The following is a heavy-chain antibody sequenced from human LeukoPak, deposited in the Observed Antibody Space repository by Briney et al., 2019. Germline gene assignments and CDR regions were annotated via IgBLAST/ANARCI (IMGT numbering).Heavy chain of an antibody. CDR2: ISSSGSTI. D-gene: IGHD3-10*01. CDR3: ARAQELLWFGELRALDY. Sequence: GGPLRLSCAASGFTFSSYEMNWVRQAPGKGLEWVSYISSSGSTIYYADSVKGRFTISRDNAKNSLYLQMNSLRAEDTAVYYCARAQELLWFGELRALDYWGQGTLVTVSS. J-gene: IGHJ4*02. CDR1: GFTFSSYE. V-gene: IGHV3-48*03.